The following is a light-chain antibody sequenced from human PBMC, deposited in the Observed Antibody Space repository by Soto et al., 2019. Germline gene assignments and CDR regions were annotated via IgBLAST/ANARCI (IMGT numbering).Light chain of an antibody. CDR2: TSG. CDR1: QRITTY. J-gene: IGKJ2*01. V-gene: IGKV1-39*01. CDR3: QQTYSTPYT. Sequence: IHMTQSPSSLSASVGDRITVTCLASQRITTYVNWYQLKPGEAPKLLISTSGTLQRGVPSRFSGSGSGTVFTLTITRLQPADFATYFCQQTYSTPYTFGQGTKLEIK.